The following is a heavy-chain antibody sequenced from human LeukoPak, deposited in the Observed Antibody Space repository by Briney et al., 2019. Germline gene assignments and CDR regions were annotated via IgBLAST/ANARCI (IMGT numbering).Heavy chain of an antibody. CDR2: ISFDGSTK. V-gene: IGHV3-30-3*01. D-gene: IGHD5-12*01. J-gene: IGHJ4*02. CDR3: TRRGGGYEFDY. Sequence: GGSLRLSCAASGFSFSTYAMHWVRQAPGKGLEWVAVISFDGSTKYYADSVKGHFTISRDNSKNTLYLQMNGLRTEDTAMYYCTRRGGGYEFDYWGQGTLVTVSS. CDR1: GFSFSTYA.